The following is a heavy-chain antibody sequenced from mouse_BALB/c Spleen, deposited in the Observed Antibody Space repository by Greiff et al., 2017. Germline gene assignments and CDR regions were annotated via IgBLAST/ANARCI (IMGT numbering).Heavy chain of an antibody. CDR3: AGKEDGSDYLDY. Sequence: EVQRVESGGGLVQPGGSLKLSCAASGFTFSSYTMSWVRQTPEKRLEWVAYISNGGGSTYYPDTVKGRVTISRDNAKNTLYLQMSSLKSEDTAMYYCAGKEDGSDYLDYWGQGTPVTVSA. V-gene: IGHV5-12-2*01. CDR1: GFTFSSYT. D-gene: IGHD1-1*01. J-gene: IGHJ2*01. CDR2: ISNGGGST.